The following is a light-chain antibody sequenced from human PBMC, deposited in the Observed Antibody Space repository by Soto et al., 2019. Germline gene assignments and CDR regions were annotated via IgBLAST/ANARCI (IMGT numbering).Light chain of an antibody. CDR3: CLYVGATTYV. CDR2: EGH. J-gene: IGLJ1*01. CDR1: SGYVGTYSL. V-gene: IGLV2-23*01. Sequence: QSAVAQPASVSGSPGQSITISCTGASGYVGTYSLVSWYQQHPGKAPKVVIYEGHKRPSGVPDRFSGSTSVNTASLTISGLHTDDEADYYCCLYVGATTYVFGTGTKLTVL.